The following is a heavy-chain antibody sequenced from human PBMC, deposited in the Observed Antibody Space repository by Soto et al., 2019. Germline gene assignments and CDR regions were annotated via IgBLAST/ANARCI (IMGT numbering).Heavy chain of an antibody. D-gene: IGHD3-3*01. CDR3: AMLNYDFWSGYYTGYYFDY. J-gene: IGHJ4*02. CDR1: GGTFSSYA. CDR2: IIPIFGTA. Sequence: SVKVSCKASGGTFSSYAISWVRQAPGQGLEWMGGIIPIFGTANYAQKFQGRVTITADESTSTAYMELSSLRSEDTAVYYCAMLNYDFWSGYYTGYYFDYWGQGTLVTVSS. V-gene: IGHV1-69*13.